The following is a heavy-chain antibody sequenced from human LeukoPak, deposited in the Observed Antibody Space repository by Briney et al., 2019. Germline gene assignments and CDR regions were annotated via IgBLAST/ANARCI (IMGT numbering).Heavy chain of an antibody. D-gene: IGHD3-3*01. V-gene: IGHV1-2*02. Sequence: ASVKVSCKASGYTFTGYYMHWVRQAPGQGLEWMGWINPNSGGTNYAQKFQGRVTMTRDTSISTAYMELSRLRSDDTAVYYCARGEMWPPMDFWSDYLFWGQGTMVTVSS. CDR3: ARGEMWPPMDFWSDYLF. CDR1: GYTFTGYY. J-gene: IGHJ3*01. CDR2: INPNSGGT.